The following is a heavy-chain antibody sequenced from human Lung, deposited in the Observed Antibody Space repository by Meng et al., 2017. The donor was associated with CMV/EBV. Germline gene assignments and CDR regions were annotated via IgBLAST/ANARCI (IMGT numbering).Heavy chain of an antibody. Sequence: GESXKISCAASGFTVSSNYMSWVRQAPGKGLEWVSVIYSGGSTYYADSVKGRFTISRDNSKNTLYLQMNSLRAKDTSVYYCARIVVPAAIDYWGQGTLVTFSS. CDR1: GFTVSSNY. J-gene: IGHJ4*02. D-gene: IGHD2-2*02. V-gene: IGHV3-53*01. CDR3: ARIVVPAAIDY. CDR2: IYSGGST.